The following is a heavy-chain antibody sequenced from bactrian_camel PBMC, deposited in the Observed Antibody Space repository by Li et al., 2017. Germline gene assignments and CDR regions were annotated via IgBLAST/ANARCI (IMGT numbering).Heavy chain of an antibody. Sequence: HVQLVESGGDSVQSGGSLRLSCAASGYTCSSICMAWFRQGPGKERGAVAVLDSDRSTFYADSVKGRFTISRDDAQNTLYLQMNGRKPEDTAIYYCAASADNFGRVLLAPAYLYWGQGTQVTVS. J-gene: IGHJ4*01. CDR3: AASADNFGRVLLAPAYLY. D-gene: IGHD1*01. V-gene: IGHV3S53*01. CDR1: GYTCSSIC. CDR2: LDSDRST.